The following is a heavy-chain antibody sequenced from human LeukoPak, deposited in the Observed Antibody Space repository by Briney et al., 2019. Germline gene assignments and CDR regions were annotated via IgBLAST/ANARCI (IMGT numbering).Heavy chain of an antibody. CDR3: ARGVSYSSSSIDY. J-gene: IGHJ4*02. Sequence: SETLSLTCAVYGGSFSGYYWSWIRQPPGKGLEWIGEINHSGSTNYNPPLKSRVTISVDTSKNQFSLKLSSVTAADTAVYYCARGVSYSSSSIDYWGQGTLVTVSS. D-gene: IGHD6-6*01. CDR1: GGSFSGYY. CDR2: INHSGST. V-gene: IGHV4-34*01.